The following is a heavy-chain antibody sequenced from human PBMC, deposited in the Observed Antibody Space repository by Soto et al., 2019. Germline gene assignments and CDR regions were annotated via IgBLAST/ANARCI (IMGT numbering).Heavy chain of an antibody. J-gene: IGHJ4*02. V-gene: IGHV6-1*01. CDR1: GYIVSINIAG. CDR3: ETGNGRIRT. Sequence: SHPLXRTWAISGYIVSINIAGVNFIRLSPSRGLEWLGRTYYRSKWYSVYAPYVKSRITINQDTSKDQFSLQLNSVTPDDTDIYYCETGNGRIRTWGQGPLV. D-gene: IGHD1-1*01. CDR2: TYYRSKWYS.